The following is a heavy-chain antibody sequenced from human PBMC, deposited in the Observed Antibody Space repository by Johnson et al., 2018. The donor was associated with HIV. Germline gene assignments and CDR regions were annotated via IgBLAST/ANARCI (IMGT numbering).Heavy chain of an antibody. J-gene: IGHJ3*02. V-gene: IGHV3-74*03. Sequence: VQLVESGGDLVQPGGSLRLSCVGSGFTFSTNWMHWVRQAPGKGLVWVSRINSDGSGTTYADSVKGRFTISRDNAKNTRYLQINSLRAEDTAVYYCEGGGNKAFDIWGQGTMVTVSS. CDR1: GFTFSTNW. CDR3: EGGGNKAFDI. D-gene: IGHD3-16*01. CDR2: INSDGSGT.